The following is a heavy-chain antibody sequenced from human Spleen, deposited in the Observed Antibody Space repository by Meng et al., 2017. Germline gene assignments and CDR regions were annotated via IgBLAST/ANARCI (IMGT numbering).Heavy chain of an antibody. V-gene: IGHV1-2*02. Sequence: QGRLVQSGSEVKKSGASVKISFKAFRYIVTGFYVHWVCRAPGQGLEWMGWINPNSSGTNYAQKFEGRVTMTRDTSISTAYMELSGLRSDDTAMYYCARDEDISAAGKLFGDYWGQGTLVTVSS. CDR1: RYIVTGFY. D-gene: IGHD6-13*01. CDR2: INPNSSGT. J-gene: IGHJ4*02. CDR3: ARDEDISAAGKLFGDY.